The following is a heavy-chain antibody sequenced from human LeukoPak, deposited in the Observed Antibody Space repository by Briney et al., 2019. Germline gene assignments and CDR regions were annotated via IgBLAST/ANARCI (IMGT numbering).Heavy chain of an antibody. J-gene: IGHJ4*02. CDR2: IYHSGST. V-gene: IGHV4-38-2*02. Sequence: SETLSLTCTVSGYSISSGYYWGWIRQPPGKGLEWIGSIYHSGSTYYNPSLKSRVTISVDTSKNQFSLKLSSVTAADTAVYYCARDKSAGELLWFGELPIGAIDYWGQGTLVTVSS. CDR3: ARDKSAGELLWFGELPIGAIDY. D-gene: IGHD3-10*01. CDR1: GYSISSGYY.